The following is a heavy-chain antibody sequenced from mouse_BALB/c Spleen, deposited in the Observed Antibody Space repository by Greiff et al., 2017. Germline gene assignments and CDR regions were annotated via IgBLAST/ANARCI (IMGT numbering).Heavy chain of an antibody. D-gene: IGHD2-1*01. CDR2: IDPANGNT. Sequence: EVKLMESGAELVKPGASVKLSCTASGFNIKDTYMHWVKQRPEQGLEWIGRIDPANGNTKYDPKFQGKATITADTSSNTAYLQLSSLTSEDTAVYYCASYGNYVRAMDYWGQGTSVTVSS. CDR3: ASYGNYVRAMDY. V-gene: IGHV14-3*02. CDR1: GFNIKDTY. J-gene: IGHJ4*01.